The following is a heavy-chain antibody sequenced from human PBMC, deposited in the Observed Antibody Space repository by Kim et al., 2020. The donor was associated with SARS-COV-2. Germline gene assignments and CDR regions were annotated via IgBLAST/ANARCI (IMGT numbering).Heavy chain of an antibody. CDR3: ARDRDLYSSSWEGTFDY. J-gene: IGHJ4*02. Sequence: VKSRITINPDTSKNQFSLQLNSVTPEDTAVYYCARDRDLYSSSWEGTFDYWGQGTLVTVSS. V-gene: IGHV6-1*01. D-gene: IGHD6-13*01.